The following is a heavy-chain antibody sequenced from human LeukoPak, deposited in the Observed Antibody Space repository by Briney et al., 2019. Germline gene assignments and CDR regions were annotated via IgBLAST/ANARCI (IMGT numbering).Heavy chain of an antibody. J-gene: IGHJ6*03. CDR2: ISSSGSTK. D-gene: IGHD6-13*01. Sequence: GGSLRLSCAASGFTFSSYSMNWVRQAPGKGLEWLSHISSSGSTKYYANSVKGRFTISRDNAKNSVYLQMNSLTAEDTGLYYCARDATTAVGWVYMDVWGKGTTVTISS. CDR1: GFTFSSYS. CDR3: ARDATTAVGWVYMDV. V-gene: IGHV3-48*04.